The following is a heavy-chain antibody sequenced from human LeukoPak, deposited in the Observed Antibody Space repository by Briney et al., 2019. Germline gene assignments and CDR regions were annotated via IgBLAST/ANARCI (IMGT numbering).Heavy chain of an antibody. V-gene: IGHV3-30*04. Sequence: GRSLRLSCAPSGFTFTIYAIHWVRDAPGKGLEWVAVTDVIKTFYAGSVKPRFRLSSNNSNNPLYLQMNSLRGEDTAVYYCAKDLIAGPPYYFDYWGERTLVTVSS. CDR3: AKDLIAGPPYYFDY. J-gene: IGHJ4*02. CDR2: TDVIKT. CDR1: GFTFTIYA.